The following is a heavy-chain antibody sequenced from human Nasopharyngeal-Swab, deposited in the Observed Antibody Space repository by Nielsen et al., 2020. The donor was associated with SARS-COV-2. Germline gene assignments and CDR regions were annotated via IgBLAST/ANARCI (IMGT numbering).Heavy chain of an antibody. Sequence: GESLKISCAASGFTFSSYERNWVRQAQGKGLEWVSYISSSGSTIYYADSVKGRFTISRDNAKNSLYLQMNSLRAEDTAVYYCARDVGFIDPAYWGQGTLVTVSS. CDR3: ARDVGFIDPAY. CDR2: ISSSGSTI. CDR1: GFTFSSYE. V-gene: IGHV3-48*03. D-gene: IGHD6-25*01. J-gene: IGHJ4*02.